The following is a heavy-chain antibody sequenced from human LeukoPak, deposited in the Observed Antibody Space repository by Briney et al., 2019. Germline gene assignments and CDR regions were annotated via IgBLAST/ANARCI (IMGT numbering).Heavy chain of an antibody. CDR1: GFTFSSYA. D-gene: IGHD1-26*01. Sequence: GGSLRLSCAASGFTFSSYAMSWVRQAPGKGLEWVAAIRGSGGSTYYADSVKGRFTISRDNSKNTLYLQMTSLRAEDTAVYYCAKGMRELLFGDAFDIWGQGTMVTVSS. CDR2: IRGSGGST. CDR3: AKGMRELLFGDAFDI. V-gene: IGHV3-23*01. J-gene: IGHJ3*02.